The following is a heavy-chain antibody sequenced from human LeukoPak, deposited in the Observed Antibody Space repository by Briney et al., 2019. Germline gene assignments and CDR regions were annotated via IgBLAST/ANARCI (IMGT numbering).Heavy chain of an antibody. V-gene: IGHV4-61*01. CDR3: ARYYLTGPFDC. CDR2: IYYSGST. CDR1: GGSISSSNYY. J-gene: IGHJ4*02. D-gene: IGHD2/OR15-2a*01. Sequence: SETLSLTCTVSGGSISSSNYYWSWIRQPPGKGLEWIGYIYYSGSTNYNPSLKSRVTISVDTSKNQFSLKLSSVTAADTAVYYCARYYLTGPFDCWGQGTLVTVSS.